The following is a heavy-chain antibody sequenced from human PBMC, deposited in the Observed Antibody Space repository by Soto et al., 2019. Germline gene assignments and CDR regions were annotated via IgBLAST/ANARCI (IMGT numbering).Heavy chain of an antibody. Sequence: QVQLVQSGAEVKKPGASVKVSCKASGYTFTSYGISWVRQAPGQGLEWMGWISAYNGNTNYAQKLQGRVTMTTDTSXSIXYMELRSLRSDDTAVYYCAREDLGYSSGWYGICDYWGQGTLVTVSS. J-gene: IGHJ4*02. CDR3: AREDLGYSSGWYGICDY. CDR2: ISAYNGNT. CDR1: GYTFTSYG. D-gene: IGHD6-19*01. V-gene: IGHV1-18*01.